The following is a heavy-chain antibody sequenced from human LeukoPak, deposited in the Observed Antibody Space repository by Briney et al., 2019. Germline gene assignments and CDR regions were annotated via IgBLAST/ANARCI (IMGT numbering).Heavy chain of an antibody. J-gene: IGHJ5*02. D-gene: IGHD2-2*01. V-gene: IGHV3-74*01. CDR1: GFTFSSHW. Sequence: GGSLRLSCAASGFTFSSHWMHWVRQAPEKGLVGVAHINADGSGTYYAASVKGRFTISRDNAKNTLYLQMHSLTAEDPAVYYCVRRALRDCSYTSCSRGNWFDPWGQGTLVTVSS. CDR3: VRRALRDCSYTSCSRGNWFDP. CDR2: INADGSGT.